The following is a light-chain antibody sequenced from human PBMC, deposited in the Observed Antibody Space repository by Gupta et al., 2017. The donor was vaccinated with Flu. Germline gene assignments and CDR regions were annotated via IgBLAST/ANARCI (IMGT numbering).Light chain of an antibody. CDR2: GAS. V-gene: IGKV1-9*01. J-gene: IGKJ1*01. CDR1: PSINSS. CDR3: QQSSTDPLT. Sequence: DKVTITVRSSPSINSSLAWYQQKPGKAPKLLIYGASTLQSGVPYRFSGSGSGTDFTLTISSLQAEDFAIYYCQQSSTDPLTFGQGTKVEIK.